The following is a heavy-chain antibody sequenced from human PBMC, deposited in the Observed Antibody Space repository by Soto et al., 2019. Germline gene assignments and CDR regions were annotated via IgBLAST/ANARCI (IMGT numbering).Heavy chain of an antibody. V-gene: IGHV3-21*01. CDR1: GFTFISYT. CDR3: ARVGGYCSSTTCSYFEY. CDR2: ISGGRSSV. D-gene: IGHD2-2*01. J-gene: IGHJ4*02. Sequence: GSLRLSCAASGFTFISYTMNWVRQAPGEGLEWVSSISGGRSSVYYADSVKGRFTISRDNAKNSLYLQMNNLRVEDTAVYYCARVGGYCSSTTCSYFEYWGQGTRVTVSA.